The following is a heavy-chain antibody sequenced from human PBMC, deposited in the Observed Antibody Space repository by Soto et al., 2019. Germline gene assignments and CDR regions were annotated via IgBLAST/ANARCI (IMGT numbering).Heavy chain of an antibody. Sequence: PGEALKVSSKGSGYSFTSFWISWVRKMRGKGLEWRGRIDPSDSYTNYSPSFQGHVTISADKSISTAYLQWSSLKASDTAMYYCSSKYQLIYDYYYGMDVWGQPTSVTVSS. V-gene: IGHV5-10-1*01. CDR1: GYSFTSFW. CDR2: IDPSDSYT. CDR3: SSKYQLIYDYYYGMDV. J-gene: IGHJ6*02. D-gene: IGHD2-2*01.